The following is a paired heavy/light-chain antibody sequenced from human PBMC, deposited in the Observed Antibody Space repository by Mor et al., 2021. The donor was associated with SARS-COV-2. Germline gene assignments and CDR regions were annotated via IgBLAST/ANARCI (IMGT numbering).Light chain of an antibody. V-gene: IGKV3-15*01. CDR1: ESVSSN. Sequence: ERVMTQSPATLSVSPGERATLSCRASESVSSNLAWYQQKPGQAPRLLIYGASTRATGIPARFSGSGSGTEFTLTISSLQSEDFAVYYCQQYNNWFTFGQGTRLEIK. CDR3: QQYNNWFT. J-gene: IGKJ5*01. CDR2: GAS.
Heavy chain of an antibody. CDR1: GYTFTSYG. Sequence: QVQLVQSGAEVKQPGASVKVSCKASGYTFTSYGVSWVRQAPGHGLEWMGWISSYNGNTNYEQRFQGRVIMTTDTSTSTAYMELRSLGSDDTAIYYCARLRPPPGYASGLIDYWGQGTLVTVSS. CDR3: ARLRPPPGYASGLIDY. D-gene: IGHD6-19*01. J-gene: IGHJ4*02. CDR2: ISSYNGNT. V-gene: IGHV1-18*04.